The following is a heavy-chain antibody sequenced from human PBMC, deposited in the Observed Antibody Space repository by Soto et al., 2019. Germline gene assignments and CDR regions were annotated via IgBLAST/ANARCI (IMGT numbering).Heavy chain of an antibody. D-gene: IGHD3-22*01. CDR1: GGTFDIYG. Sequence: QVQLVQSGAEVKKPGSSVKVSCKASGGTFDIYGFNWARQAPGQGLEWMGTIIPIFGTADYAQKFEGRVSITADKSTSTAYMELRSLTSVDTAMYYCARGCFHYYDSSGHAFDYWGQGTLITVSS. V-gene: IGHV1-69*06. J-gene: IGHJ4*02. CDR3: ARGCFHYYDSSGHAFDY. CDR2: IIPIFGTA.